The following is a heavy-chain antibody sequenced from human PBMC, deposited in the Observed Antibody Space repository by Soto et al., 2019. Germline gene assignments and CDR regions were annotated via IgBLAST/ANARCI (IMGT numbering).Heavy chain of an antibody. CDR1: GGSISSSSYY. CDR3: ARSVVVVTFPNWFDP. CDR2: IYYSGST. D-gene: IGHD2-21*02. V-gene: IGHV4-39*01. Sequence: SETRSLTCTVSGGSISSSSYYWGWIRQPPGKGLEWIGSIYYSGSTYYNPSLKSRVTISVDTSKNQFSLKLSSVTAADTAVYYCARSVVVVTFPNWFDPWGQGTLVTVSS. J-gene: IGHJ5*02.